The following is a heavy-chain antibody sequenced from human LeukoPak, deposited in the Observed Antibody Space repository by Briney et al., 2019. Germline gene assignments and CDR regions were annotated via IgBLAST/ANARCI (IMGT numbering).Heavy chain of an antibody. CDR1: GFTFSNAW. Sequence: GGSLRLSCAASGFTFSNAWMNWVRRAPGKGLVWVSRINRDESRTSYADSVKGRSTISRDNAKNTLYLQMNSLRVEDTAVYYCARGATSSSCSSSDYWGQGTLVTVSS. V-gene: IGHV3-74*01. CDR2: INRDESRT. D-gene: IGHD6-13*01. J-gene: IGHJ4*02. CDR3: ARGATSSSCSSSDY.